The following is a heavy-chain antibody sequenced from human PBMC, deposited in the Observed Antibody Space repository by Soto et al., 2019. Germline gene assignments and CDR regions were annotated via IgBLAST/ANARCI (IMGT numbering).Heavy chain of an antibody. D-gene: IGHD6-6*01. CDR2: IYYSGST. V-gene: IGHV4-61*01. Sequence: PSETLSLTCTVSGGSVSSGSYYWSWIRQPPGKGLEWIGFIYYSGSTSYYPSFKSRVTISLDTSRNQFSLKLSSVTAADTAVYYCARAASYASSYYFDFWGQGTLVTVSS. CDR1: GGSVSSGSYY. CDR3: ARAASYASSYYFDF. J-gene: IGHJ4*02.